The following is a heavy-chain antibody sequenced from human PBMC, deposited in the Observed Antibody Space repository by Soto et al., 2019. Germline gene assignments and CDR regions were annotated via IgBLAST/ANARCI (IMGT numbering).Heavy chain of an antibody. V-gene: IGHV1-69*13. J-gene: IGHJ4*02. CDR3: ARVGYYDSSGYSSFDY. Sequence: ASVKVSCKASGGTFSSYAISWVRQAPGQGLEWMGGIIPIFGTANYAQKFQGRVTITADESTSTAYMELSSLRSEDTAVYYCARVGYYDSSGYSSFDYWGQGTLVTVSS. CDR2: IIPIFGTA. CDR1: GGTFSSYA. D-gene: IGHD3-22*01.